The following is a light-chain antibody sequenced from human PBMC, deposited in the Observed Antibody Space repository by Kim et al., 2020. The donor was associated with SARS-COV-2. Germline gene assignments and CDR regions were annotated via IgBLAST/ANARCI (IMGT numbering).Light chain of an antibody. CDR3: AAWDDSLNGSV. J-gene: IGLJ1*01. CDR2: SDN. Sequence: GQGISISCSGRNSNIGSNTVKWYQQFPGAAPKLLIYSDNQRPSGVPDRFSASKSGTSASLAISGLHSEDEADYYCAAWDDSLNGSVFGTGTKVTVL. V-gene: IGLV1-44*01. CDR1: NSNIGSNT.